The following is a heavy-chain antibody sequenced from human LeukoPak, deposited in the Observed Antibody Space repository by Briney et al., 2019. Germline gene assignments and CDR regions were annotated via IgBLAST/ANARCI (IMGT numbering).Heavy chain of an antibody. CDR2: IRYDGSNK. J-gene: IGHJ6*03. Sequence: AGGSLRLSCAASGFTFSNYWMHWVRQAPGKGLEWVAFIRYDGSNKYYADSVKGRFTISRYNSKNTLYLQMNSLRAEDTAVYYCAKELRSYSPYYYYYMDVWGKGTTVTVSS. V-gene: IGHV3-30*02. CDR1: GFTFSNYW. CDR3: AKELRSYSPYYYYYMDV. D-gene: IGHD2-21*01.